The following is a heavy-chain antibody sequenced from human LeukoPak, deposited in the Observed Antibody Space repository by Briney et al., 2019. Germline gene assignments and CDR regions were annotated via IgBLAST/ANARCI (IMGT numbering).Heavy chain of an antibody. Sequence: GGSLRLSCAASGFTFSIYSMNWVRQAPGKGLEWVSSISSSSSYIYYADSVKGRFTISRDNAKNSLYLQMTSLRAEDTAVYYCARKSDSSSSFSFDYWGQGTLVTVSS. J-gene: IGHJ4*02. CDR2: ISSSSSYI. D-gene: IGHD6-6*01. V-gene: IGHV3-21*01. CDR1: GFTFSIYS. CDR3: ARKSDSSSSFSFDY.